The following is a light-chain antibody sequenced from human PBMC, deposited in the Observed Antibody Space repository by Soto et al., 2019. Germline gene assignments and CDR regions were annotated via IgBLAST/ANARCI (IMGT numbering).Light chain of an antibody. CDR1: QSVSSSY. Sequence: EIVLTQSPGRLSLSPGGRATLSCRASQSVSSSYLAWYQQKPGQAPRLLIYGASIRATGIPDRFIGSGSGTDFTLTISRLEPEDVAVYYCQQFGGPPRTFGQGTRVEIK. CDR2: GAS. CDR3: QQFGGPPRT. J-gene: IGKJ1*01. V-gene: IGKV3-20*01.